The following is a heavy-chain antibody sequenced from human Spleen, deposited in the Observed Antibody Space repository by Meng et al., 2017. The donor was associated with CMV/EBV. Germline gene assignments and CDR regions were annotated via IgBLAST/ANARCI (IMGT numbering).Heavy chain of an antibody. CDR1: GSSISSGAYS. CDR3: ARVRDVFRYFDY. J-gene: IGHJ4*02. Sequence: VSGSSISSGAYSWNLIRQPPGKALEWIGNIYYSGSTYYNPSLKSRLTISVDTSKNQFSLILTSVTAADTAVYYCARVRDVFRYFDYWGQGTLVTVSS. V-gene: IGHV4-30-4*08. CDR2: IYYSGST.